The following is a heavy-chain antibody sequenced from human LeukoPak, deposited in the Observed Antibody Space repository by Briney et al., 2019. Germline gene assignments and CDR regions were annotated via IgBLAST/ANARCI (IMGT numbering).Heavy chain of an antibody. CDR1: GYTFTSYY. CDR2: INPSGGST. V-gene: IGHV1-46*01. J-gene: IGHJ5*02. D-gene: IGHD4-23*01. Sequence: ASVKVSCKASGYTFTSYYMHWVRQAPGQGLEWIGIINPSGGSTSYAQKFQGRVAMTRDTSTSTVYMELSSLRSEDTAVYYCARARPGTKRLRWHNWFDPWGQGTLVTVSS. CDR3: ARARPGTKRLRWHNWFDP.